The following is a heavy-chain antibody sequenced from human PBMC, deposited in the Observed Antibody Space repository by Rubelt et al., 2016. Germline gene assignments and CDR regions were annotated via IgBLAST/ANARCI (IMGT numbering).Heavy chain of an antibody. V-gene: IGHV3-33*01. CDR3: ARDTSGTAGGVLDF. CDR2: IWYDAGNE. D-gene: IGHD1-7*01. J-gene: IGHJ4*02. CDR1: GFTFSNYG. Sequence: VQLVESGGGLVKPGGSLRLSCAASGFTFSNYGMHWVRQAPGKGLEWLAIIWYDAGNEYYAASVRGRFTISRDNSKNTRYLKMSSMRVEDTAVYFCARDTSGTAGGVLDFWGQGVLVSVSS.